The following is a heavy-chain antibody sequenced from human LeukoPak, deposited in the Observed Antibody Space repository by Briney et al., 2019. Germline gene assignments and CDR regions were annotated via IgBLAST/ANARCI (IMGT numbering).Heavy chain of an antibody. J-gene: IGHJ4*02. CDR3: AREVDRVFDY. Sequence: GGSLRPSCAASGFTFSSYSMHWLRQAPGKGLAYVSAISSNGDNTYYAGSVKGRFTISRDNSKNTLCLQMGSLRVEDMGVYYCAREVDRVFDYWARETWSPSPQ. CDR2: ISSNGDNT. V-gene: IGHV3-64*02. CDR1: GFTFSSYS. D-gene: IGHD2-2*01.